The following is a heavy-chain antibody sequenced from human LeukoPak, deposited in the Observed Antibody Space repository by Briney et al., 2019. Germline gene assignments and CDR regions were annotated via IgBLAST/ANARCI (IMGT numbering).Heavy chain of an antibody. V-gene: IGHV4-59*01. D-gene: IGHD6-19*01. Sequence: PSETLSLTCTVSGGSINSYYWSWIRQPPGKGLEWIGYIYYSGSTNYNPSLKSRVTISVDTSKNQFSLKLSSVTAADTAVYYCAGRRRSIAVAVADYWGQGTLVTVSS. CDR1: GGSINSYY. CDR2: IYYSGST. CDR3: AGRRRSIAVAVADY. J-gene: IGHJ4*02.